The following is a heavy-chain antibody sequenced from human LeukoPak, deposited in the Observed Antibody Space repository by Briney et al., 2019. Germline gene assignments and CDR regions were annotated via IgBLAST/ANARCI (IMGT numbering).Heavy chain of an antibody. Sequence: GGSLRLSCAASGFTFSRYWMSWVRQAPGKGLVWVSRINTDGSRITYADSVKGRFTISRDNAMNTVYLQMNSLRAEDTAVYYCARVLSGSWDWFDPWGQGTLVTVSS. CDR1: GFTFSRYW. V-gene: IGHV3-74*01. D-gene: IGHD3-22*01. J-gene: IGHJ5*02. CDR2: INTDGSRI. CDR3: ARVLSGSWDWFDP.